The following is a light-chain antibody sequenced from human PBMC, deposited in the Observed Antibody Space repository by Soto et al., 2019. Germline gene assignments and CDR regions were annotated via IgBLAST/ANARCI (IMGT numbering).Light chain of an antibody. CDR3: QQYDTSPRT. Sequence: EIVLTQSPGTLSLSPGERATLSCRASQSVSSSYLAWYQQKPGQSPRLLIFGASSRATGTPDRFSGSGSGTDFTLTISRLEPEDFAVYYCQQYDTSPRTFGRGTKVEIK. CDR1: QSVSSSY. V-gene: IGKV3-20*01. CDR2: GAS. J-gene: IGKJ1*01.